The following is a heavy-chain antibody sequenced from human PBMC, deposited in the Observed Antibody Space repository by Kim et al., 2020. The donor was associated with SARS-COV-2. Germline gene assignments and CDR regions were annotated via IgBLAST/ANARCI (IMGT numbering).Heavy chain of an antibody. J-gene: IGHJ5*02. CDR1: GYTFTSYA. V-gene: IGHV7-4-1*02. CDR2: INTNTGNP. Sequence: GESLKISCKASGYTFTSYAMNWVRQAPGQGLEWMGWINTNTGNPTYAQGFTGRFVFSLDTSVSTAYLQISSLKAEDTAVYYCAREPRLRASQEPYNWFDPWGQGTPSPSPQ. CDR3: AREPRLRASQEPYNWFDP. D-gene: IGHD1-26*01.